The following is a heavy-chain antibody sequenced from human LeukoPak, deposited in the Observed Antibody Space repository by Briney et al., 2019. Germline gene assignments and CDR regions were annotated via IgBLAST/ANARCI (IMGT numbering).Heavy chain of an antibody. D-gene: IGHD3-16*02. V-gene: IGHV4-34*01. Sequence: SETLSLTCAVYGGSFSGYYWSWIRQPPGKGLEWIGEINHSGSTNYNPSLKSRVTISVDTSKNQFSLKLSSVTAADTAVYYCARGRDYDYVWRSYRKYYFDYWGQGTLVTVSS. J-gene: IGHJ4*02. CDR3: ARGRDYDYVWRSYRKYYFDY. CDR2: INHSGST. CDR1: GGSFSGYY.